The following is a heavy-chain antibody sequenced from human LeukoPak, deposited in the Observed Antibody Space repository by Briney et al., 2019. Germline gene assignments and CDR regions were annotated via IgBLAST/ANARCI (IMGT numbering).Heavy chain of an antibody. CDR2: INPNSGGT. J-gene: IGHJ4*02. D-gene: IGHD6-19*01. V-gene: IGHV1-2*02. CDR3: ARASGIAVAGIQDY. CDR1: GYTFTGYY. Sequence: GASVKVSCKASGYTFTGYYMHWVRQAPGQGLEWMGWINPNSGGTNYAQKFQGRVTMTRDTSISTAYMELSRLRSEDTAVYYCARASGIAVAGIQDYWGQGTLVTVSS.